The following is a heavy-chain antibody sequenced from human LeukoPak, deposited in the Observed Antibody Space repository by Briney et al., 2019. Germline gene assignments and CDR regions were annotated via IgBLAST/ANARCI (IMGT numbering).Heavy chain of an antibody. CDR2: IYYSGST. J-gene: IGHJ4*02. V-gene: IGHV4-59*01. CDR1: GGSIGSYY. CDR3: ARVGVSWSSDY. Sequence: SETLSLTCTVSGGSIGSYYWSWIRQPPGKGLEWIGYIYYSGSTNYNPSLKSRVTISVDTSKNLFSLKLSSVTAADTAVYYCARVGVSWSSDYWGQGTLVTVSS. D-gene: IGHD6-13*01.